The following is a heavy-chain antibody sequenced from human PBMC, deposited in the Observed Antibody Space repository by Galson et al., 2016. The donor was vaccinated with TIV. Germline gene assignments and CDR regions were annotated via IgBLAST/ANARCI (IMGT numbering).Heavy chain of an antibody. CDR1: GYTFTTYS. D-gene: IGHD6-13*01. Sequence: SVKVSCKASGYTFTTYSTHWVRQAPGHRLEWMGWINAGDGSTKYSQNFQGRLSITTDTSATTAYMELSSLRSEDTAVYFCARGSSWSPFYGMDVWGQGTTVIVSS. J-gene: IGHJ6*02. V-gene: IGHV1-3*01. CDR2: INAGDGST. CDR3: ARGSSWSPFYGMDV.